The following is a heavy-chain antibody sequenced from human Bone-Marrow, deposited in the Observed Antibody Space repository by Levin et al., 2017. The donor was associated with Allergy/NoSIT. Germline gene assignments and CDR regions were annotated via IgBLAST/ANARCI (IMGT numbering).Heavy chain of an antibody. CDR2: ISGSGGST. Sequence: GGSLRLSCAASGFTFSSYAMSWVRQAPGKGLEWVSAISGSGGSTYYADSVKGRFTISRDNSKNTLYLQMNSLRAEDTAVYYCAKQGTIFGVVIYFFDYWGQGTLVTVSS. CDR3: AKQGTIFGVVIYFFDY. D-gene: IGHD3-3*01. J-gene: IGHJ4*02. V-gene: IGHV3-23*01. CDR1: GFTFSSYA.